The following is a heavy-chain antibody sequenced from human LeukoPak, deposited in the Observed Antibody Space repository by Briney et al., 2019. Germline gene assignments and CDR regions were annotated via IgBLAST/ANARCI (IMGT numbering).Heavy chain of an antibody. CDR3: ARGSSTVSGFDY. CDR2: ISSSSSYI. V-gene: IGHV3-21*01. J-gene: IGHJ4*02. Sequence: GGSLRLSCAASGFTFSSYSMTWVRQAPGKGLEWVSSISSSSSYIYYVDSVKGRFTISRDNAKSSLYLQMNRLRAEDTAFYYRARGSSTVSGFDYWGQGTLVTVSS. CDR1: GFTFSSYS. D-gene: IGHD3-10*01.